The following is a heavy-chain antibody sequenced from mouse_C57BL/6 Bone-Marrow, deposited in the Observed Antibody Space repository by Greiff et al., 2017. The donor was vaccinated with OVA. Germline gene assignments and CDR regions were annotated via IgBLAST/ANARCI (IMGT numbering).Heavy chain of an antibody. CDR3: TPYYYGSSSWYFDV. D-gene: IGHD1-1*01. CDR2: IDPENGDT. J-gene: IGHJ1*03. Sequence: VHVKQSGAELVRPGASVKLSCTASGFNIKDDYMHWVKQRPEQGLEWIGWIDPENGDTEYASKFQGKATITADKSSNTAYLQLSSLTSEDTAVYYCTPYYYGSSSWYFDVWGTGTTVTVSS. CDR1: GFNIKDDY. V-gene: IGHV14-4*01.